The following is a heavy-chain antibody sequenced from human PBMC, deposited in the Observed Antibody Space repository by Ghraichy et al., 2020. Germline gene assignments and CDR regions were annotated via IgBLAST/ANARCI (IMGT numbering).Heavy chain of an antibody. Sequence: GGSLRLSCAASGFTFSSYGMHWVRQAPGKGLEWVAFIRYDGSNKYYADSVKGRFTISRDNSKNTLYLQMNSLRAEDTAVYYCAKEEGRWSEGYNWFDPWGQGTLVTVSS. CDR1: GFTFSSYG. J-gene: IGHJ5*02. D-gene: IGHD6-13*01. CDR3: AKEEGRWSEGYNWFDP. CDR2: IRYDGSNK. V-gene: IGHV3-30*02.